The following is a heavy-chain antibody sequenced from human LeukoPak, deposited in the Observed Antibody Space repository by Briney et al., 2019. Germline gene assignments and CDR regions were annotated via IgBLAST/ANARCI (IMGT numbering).Heavy chain of an antibody. V-gene: IGHV4-39*07. CDR2: IYKSGST. D-gene: IGHD6-13*01. CDR1: GFTFCSYS. CDR3: ARSWGIAAAGVIDS. Sequence: GSLRLSCAASGFTFCSYSMNWVRQTPGKDLEWIGSIYKSGSTYYKPSLKSRVAMSIDTSKNQFSLKLSSVTAADTAVYYCARSWGIAAAGVIDSWGQGTLVTISS. J-gene: IGHJ4*02.